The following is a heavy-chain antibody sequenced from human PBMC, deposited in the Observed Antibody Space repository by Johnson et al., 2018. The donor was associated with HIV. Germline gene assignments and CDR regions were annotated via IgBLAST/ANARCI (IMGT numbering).Heavy chain of an antibody. D-gene: IGHD2-8*01. CDR2: IQQDGSEK. J-gene: IGHJ3*01. V-gene: IGHV3-7*01. CDR1: GFTFSSYW. Sequence: VQLVESGGGVVQPGGSLRLSCAASGFTFSSYWMSWVRQAPGKGLEWVANIQQDGSEKYYVDSVKGRFTISRDNAKNSLYLQMNSLRAEDTAVYYCARTSCNGARCLGYDPFDVWGQGAMVTVSS. CDR3: ARTSCNGARCLGYDPFDV.